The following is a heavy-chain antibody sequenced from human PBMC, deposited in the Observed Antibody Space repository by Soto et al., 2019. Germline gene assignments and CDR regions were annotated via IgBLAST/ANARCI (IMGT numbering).Heavy chain of an antibody. V-gene: IGHV1-18*01. CDR1: GSTFNNYG. D-gene: IGHD3-3*01. Sequence: QVQLVQSGVEVRKPGASVKVSCRASGSTFNNYGINWVRQAPGQGLEWMGWTSASNGHTNYAQKFQGRVTMTTDTSASTAYMELRSLRSDDTAFYYCARSSGGNFGIIIEGTNWFAPWGQGTLVTVSS. CDR3: ARSSGGNFGIIIEGTNWFAP. CDR2: TSASNGHT. J-gene: IGHJ5*02.